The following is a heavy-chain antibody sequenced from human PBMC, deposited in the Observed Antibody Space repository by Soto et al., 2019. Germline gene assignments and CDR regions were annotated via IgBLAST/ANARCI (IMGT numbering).Heavy chain of an antibody. J-gene: IGHJ4*02. D-gene: IGHD2-8*01. V-gene: IGHV4-30-4*01. Sequence: SETLSLTCTVSGDSLSSADYCWSWIRQAPGKGLEWIGYICYSGSTYHSPSLKSRTSMSIDTSKKQFSLKLPSVTAADTAVYYCTTDPGGGVTPREVPDYWGQGTLVTVSS. CDR2: ICYSGST. CDR3: TTDPGGGVTPREVPDY. CDR1: GDSLSSADYC.